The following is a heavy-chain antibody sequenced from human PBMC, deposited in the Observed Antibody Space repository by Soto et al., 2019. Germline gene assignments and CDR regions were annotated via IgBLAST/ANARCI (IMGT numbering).Heavy chain of an antibody. CDR1: GFAFGDFA. V-gene: IGHV3-49*05. J-gene: IGHJ3*01. CDR2: ITSKKYGATP. D-gene: IGHD5-12*01. Sequence: EVQLVESGGDSVNPGWSLRLSCITSGFAFGDFAMIWFRQAPGKGLECVGFITSKKYGATPQYAASVRGRFSISRDDSSAVAYLQRNDQKSHDTGVYYCSRLPPEGYSAYGFPSDVWGRGTSVTVSS. CDR3: SRLPPEGYSAYGFPSDV.